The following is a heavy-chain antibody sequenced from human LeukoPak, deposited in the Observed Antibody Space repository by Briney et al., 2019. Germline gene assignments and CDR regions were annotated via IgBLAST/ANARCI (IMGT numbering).Heavy chain of an antibody. CDR1: GFTFSSYS. V-gene: IGHV3-21*01. J-gene: IGHJ4*02. Sequence: PGGTLRLSCAASGFTFSSYSMNWVRQAPGKGLEWVSSISSSSSYIYYADSVKGRFTISRDNAKNSLYLQMNSRRAEDTAVYYCAREKWSTSSFDYWGQGTLVTVSS. CDR2: ISSSSSYI. CDR3: AREKWSTSSFDY. D-gene: IGHD2-2*01.